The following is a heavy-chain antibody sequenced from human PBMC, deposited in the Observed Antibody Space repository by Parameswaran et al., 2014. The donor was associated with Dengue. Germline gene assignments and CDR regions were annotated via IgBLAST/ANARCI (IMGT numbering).Heavy chain of an antibody. CDR3: ARASRPRGRSYYFDY. D-gene: IGHD3-16*01. V-gene: IGHV3-7*01. Sequence: VRQAPGKGLEWVANIKQDGSEKYYVDSVKGRFTISRDNAKNSLYLQMHRLRAEDTAVYYCARASRPRGRSYYFDYWGQGTLVTVSS. CDR2: IKQDGSEK. J-gene: IGHJ4*02.